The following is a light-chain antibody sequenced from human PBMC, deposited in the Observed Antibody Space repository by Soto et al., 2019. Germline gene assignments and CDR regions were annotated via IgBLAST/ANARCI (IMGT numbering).Light chain of an antibody. CDR2: GAS. Sequence: DLQMTQSPSSLSASIRDRVTITCRASQDIRYDLAWYQQQPGKAPKRLIHGASSLQSGVPSRFSGSGSGTEFTLTISSLQPEDFATYYCLQYNSYPWTVGQGTRVEIK. CDR1: QDIRYD. CDR3: LQYNSYPWT. J-gene: IGKJ1*01. V-gene: IGKV1-17*01.